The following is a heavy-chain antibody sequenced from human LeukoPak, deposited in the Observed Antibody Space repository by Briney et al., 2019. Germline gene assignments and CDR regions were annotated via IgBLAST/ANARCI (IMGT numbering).Heavy chain of an antibody. CDR3: AREKSGSYKE. J-gene: IGHJ4*02. Sequence: PSETLSLTCTVSGGSISSSSYYWGWIRQPPGKGLEWIGSIYYSGSTYYNPSLKSRVTISVDTSKNQFSLKLSSVTAADTAVYYCAREKSGSYKEWGQGTLVTVSS. CDR1: GGSISSSSYY. V-gene: IGHV4-39*02. D-gene: IGHD1-26*01. CDR2: IYYSGST.